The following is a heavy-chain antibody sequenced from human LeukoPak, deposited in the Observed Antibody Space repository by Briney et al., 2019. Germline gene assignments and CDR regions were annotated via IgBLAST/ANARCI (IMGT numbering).Heavy chain of an antibody. J-gene: IGHJ4*02. D-gene: IGHD6-13*01. Sequence: SQTLSLTCPISGASVASNSAGWNWIRQSPSRGPEWLARTYYRSKWFNDYAVSVKSRITSNPDTSKNQFSLQLNSVTAADTAVYHCARYYSSSWYRYFDYWGQGTLVTVSS. CDR2: TYYRSKWFN. CDR1: GASVASNSAG. V-gene: IGHV6-1*01. CDR3: ARYYSSSWYRYFDY.